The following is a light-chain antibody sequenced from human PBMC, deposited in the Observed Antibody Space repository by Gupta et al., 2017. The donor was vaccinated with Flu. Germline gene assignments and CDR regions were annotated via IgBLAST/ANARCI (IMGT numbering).Light chain of an antibody. Sequence: DALPNQYVYWFQQKTGQDPALLIYKDAGRPSGIPEQFSASGSGTTVTLTISGVQAEDEADYYCQSAYSGSTYYVFGAGTKVIVL. V-gene: IGLV3-25*03. CDR3: QSAYSGSTYYV. CDR1: ALPNQY. CDR2: KDA. J-gene: IGLJ1*01.